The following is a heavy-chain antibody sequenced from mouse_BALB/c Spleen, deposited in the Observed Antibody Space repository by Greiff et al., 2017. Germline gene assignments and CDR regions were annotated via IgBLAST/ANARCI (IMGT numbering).Heavy chain of an antibody. CDR2: ISDGGSYT. V-gene: IGHV5-4*02. J-gene: IGHJ2*01. CDR1: GFTFSDYY. Sequence: EVQLVESGGGLVKPGGSLKLSCAASGFTFSDYYMYWVRQTPEKRLEWVATISDGGSYTYYPDSVKGRFTISRDNAKNNLYLQMSSLKSEDTAMYYCARDRYGNYEFAYWGQGTTLTVSS. D-gene: IGHD2-10*02. CDR3: ARDRYGNYEFAY.